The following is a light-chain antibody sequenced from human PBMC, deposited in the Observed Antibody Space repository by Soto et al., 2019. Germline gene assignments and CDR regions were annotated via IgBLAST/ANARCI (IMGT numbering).Light chain of an antibody. CDR2: GAS. V-gene: IGKV3D-7*01. J-gene: IGKJ5*01. CDR1: QSVSSNY. Sequence: EVVMTHSPATLSLSPCERATLSFSASQSVSSNYLSWYQQKPGQAPRLLIYGASTRATGIPARFSGSGSGTDFTLTISSLQPEDFAVYYCQQDYNLPITFGQGTRLEIK. CDR3: QQDYNLPIT.